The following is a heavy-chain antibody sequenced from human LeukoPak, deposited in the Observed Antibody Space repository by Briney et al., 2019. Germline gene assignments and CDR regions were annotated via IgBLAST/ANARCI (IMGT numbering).Heavy chain of an antibody. Sequence: GGSLRLSCAAPGFIFDNYAIHWVRQAPGKGLEWVSLICGDGGNTFYADSVRGRFTISRDNTKKTLSLQMSSLRSEDTALYYCARESETSGWYDYWGQGTLVTVSS. V-gene: IGHV3-43*02. D-gene: IGHD6-19*01. CDR1: GFIFDNYA. J-gene: IGHJ4*02. CDR2: ICGDGGNT. CDR3: ARESETSGWYDY.